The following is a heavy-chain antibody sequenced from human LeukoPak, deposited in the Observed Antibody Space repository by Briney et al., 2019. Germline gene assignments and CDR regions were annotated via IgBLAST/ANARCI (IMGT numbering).Heavy chain of an antibody. CDR2: IYYSGST. V-gene: IGHV4-31*03. CDR1: GGSISSGGYY. J-gene: IGHJ3*02. CDR3: ARVPVTRPGAFDI. D-gene: IGHD3-16*02. Sequence: SETLSLTCTLSGGSISSGGYYWSWVRQHPGKGLEWIGYIYYSGSTYYNPSLKSRVTISVDTSKNQFSLKLSSVTAADTAVYYCARVPVTRPGAFDIWGQGTMVTVSS.